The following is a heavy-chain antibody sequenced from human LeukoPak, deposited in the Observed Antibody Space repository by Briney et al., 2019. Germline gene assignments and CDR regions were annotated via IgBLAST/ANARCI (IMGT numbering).Heavy chain of an antibody. CDR1: GFTFSSYV. Sequence: GRSLRLSCAASGFTFSSYVMHWVRQAPGKGLEWVAIISYDGSNEYYADSVKGRFTISRDNSKNTLYLQMNSLRAEDTAVYYCARKNGLDYWGQGTLVTVSS. CDR2: ISYDGSNE. CDR3: ARKNGLDY. D-gene: IGHD2-8*01. J-gene: IGHJ4*02. V-gene: IGHV3-30*04.